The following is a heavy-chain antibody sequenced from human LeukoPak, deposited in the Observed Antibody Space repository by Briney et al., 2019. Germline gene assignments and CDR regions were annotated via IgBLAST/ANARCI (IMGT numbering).Heavy chain of an antibody. CDR1: GFTFSSSS. J-gene: IGHJ5*01. D-gene: IGHD4-17*01. CDR2: ISNSGVTT. Sequence: GGSLRLSCAASGFTFSSSSMTWVRQAPGEGLEWVSFISNSGVTTSYADSVKGRFTISRDNSKNTLYLQMNSLRDEDTAVYYCAKSYGVGVNWLSSWGQGTLVTVSS. CDR3: AKSYGVGVNWLSS. V-gene: IGHV3-48*02.